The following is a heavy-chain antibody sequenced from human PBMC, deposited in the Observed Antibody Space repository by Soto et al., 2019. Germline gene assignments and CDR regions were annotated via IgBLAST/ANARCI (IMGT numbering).Heavy chain of an antibody. CDR1: GYTFTSYG. J-gene: IGHJ4*02. V-gene: IGHV1-18*01. D-gene: IGHD4-17*01. CDR2: ISAYNGNT. Sequence: QVQLVQSGAEVKKPGASVKVSCKASGYTFTSYGISWVRQAPGQGLEWMGWISAYNGNTNYAQKLQGRVTMTTDTSXXTAYMELRSLRSDDTAVYYCARDFDYGDFKPLGDYWGQGTLVTVSS. CDR3: ARDFDYGDFKPLGDY.